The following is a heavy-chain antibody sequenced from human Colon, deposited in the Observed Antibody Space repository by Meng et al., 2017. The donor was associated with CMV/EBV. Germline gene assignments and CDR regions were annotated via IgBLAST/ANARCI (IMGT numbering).Heavy chain of an antibody. J-gene: IGHJ6*02. CDR2: MNPNSGDT. V-gene: IGHV1-2*02. Sequence: ASVKVSCKTSGYPFTIHYIHWVRQAPGRGLEWMGWMNPNSGDTNYAQRFQDRVEMTRDTTVSTAYLDLTSLRSADTAVYYCARGLGTYYYYAVDVWGQGTTVTVSS. CDR1: GYPFTIHY. CDR3: ARGLGTYYYYAVDV. D-gene: IGHD1-1*01.